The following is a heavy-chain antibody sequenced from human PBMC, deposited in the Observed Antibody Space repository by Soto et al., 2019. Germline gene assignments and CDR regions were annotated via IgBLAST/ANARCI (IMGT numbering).Heavy chain of an antibody. J-gene: IGHJ4*02. CDR2: LGPLWNGI. CDR3: TRETFGARDS. CDR1: AFTFSGDW. D-gene: IGHD3-10*01. Sequence: EAQLVESGGGLVQPGGSLRLSCTDSAFTFSGDWMHWVRQAPGKGLVWVSRLGPLWNGINYADSVKGRFTISRDNAKNTVYLQMNSLRAEDTAVYFCTRETFGARDSWSQGTLVTVSS. V-gene: IGHV3-74*01.